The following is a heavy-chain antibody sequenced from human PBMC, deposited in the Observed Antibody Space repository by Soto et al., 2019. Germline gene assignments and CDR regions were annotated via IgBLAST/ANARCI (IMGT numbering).Heavy chain of an antibody. CDR2: INPNSGGT. CDR1: GGTFTGYY. Sequence: AASVKVSCKASGGTFTGYYMHWVRQAPGQGLEWMGWINPNSGGTNYAQKFQGRVTMTRDTSISTAYMELSRLRSDDTAVYYCARESAAAGLYNWFDPWGQGTLVTVS. D-gene: IGHD6-13*01. V-gene: IGHV1-2*02. J-gene: IGHJ5*02. CDR3: ARESAAAGLYNWFDP.